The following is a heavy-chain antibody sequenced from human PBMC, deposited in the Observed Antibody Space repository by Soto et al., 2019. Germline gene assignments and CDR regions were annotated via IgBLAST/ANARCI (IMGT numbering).Heavy chain of an antibody. Sequence: GGSLRLPCAASGFTFSSYAMSWVRQAPGKGLEWVSAISGSGGSTYYEDSVKGRFTISRDNSKNTLYLQMNSLRAEDTAVYYCAKDSGGFSAVAGPYFDYWGQGTLVTVSS. J-gene: IGHJ4*02. V-gene: IGHV3-23*01. CDR1: GFTFSSYA. CDR2: ISGSGGST. D-gene: IGHD6-19*01. CDR3: AKDSGGFSAVAGPYFDY.